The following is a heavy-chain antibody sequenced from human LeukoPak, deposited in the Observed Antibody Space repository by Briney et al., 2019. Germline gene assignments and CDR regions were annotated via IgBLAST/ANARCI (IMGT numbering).Heavy chain of an antibody. D-gene: IGHD3-10*01. CDR2: IYYSGST. Sequence: SETLSLTCAVYGGSFSGYYWSWIRQPPGKGLEWIGSIYYSGSTYYNPSLKSRVTISVDTSKNQFSLKLSSVTAADTAVYYCARQGAGLLWFGESTGWFDPWGQGTLVTVSS. J-gene: IGHJ5*02. CDR3: ARQGAGLLWFGESTGWFDP. V-gene: IGHV4-34*01. CDR1: GGSFSGYY.